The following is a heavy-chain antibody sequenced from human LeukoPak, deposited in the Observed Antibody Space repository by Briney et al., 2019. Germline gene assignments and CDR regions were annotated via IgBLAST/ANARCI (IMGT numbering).Heavy chain of an antibody. CDR3: ARVLTVIVTVAMAPFDP. CDR1: GDSVSSNSAA. V-gene: IGHV6-1*01. J-gene: IGHJ5*02. Sequence: SQTLSLTCAISGDSVSSNSAAWNWIRQSPSRGLEWLGRTYYRSKWYNDYAVSVKSRITINPDTSKNQFSLQLNSVTPEDTAVYYCARVLTVIVTVAMAPFDPCGQGTLVTVSS. CDR2: TYYRSKWYN. D-gene: IGHD2-2*01.